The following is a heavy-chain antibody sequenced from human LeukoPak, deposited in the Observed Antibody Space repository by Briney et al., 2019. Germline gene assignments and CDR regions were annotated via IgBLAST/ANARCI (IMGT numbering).Heavy chain of an antibody. CDR3: ARVRPELTNWFDP. Sequence: GASVKVSCKASGYTFTSYYMHWVRQVPGQGLEWMGIINPSGGSTSYAQKFQGRVTMTRDMSTSTVYMELSSLRSEDTAVYYCARVRPELTNWFDPWGQGTLVTVSS. V-gene: IGHV1-46*01. CDR2: INPSGGST. D-gene: IGHD1-26*01. CDR1: GYTFTSYY. J-gene: IGHJ5*02.